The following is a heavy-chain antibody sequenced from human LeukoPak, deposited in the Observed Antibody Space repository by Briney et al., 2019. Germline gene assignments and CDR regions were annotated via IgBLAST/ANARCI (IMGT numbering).Heavy chain of an antibody. J-gene: IGHJ4*02. CDR1: GFTFSSYA. D-gene: IGHD3-22*01. CDR2: ISGSGDST. CDR3: ARVKSSGFQFDY. Sequence: PGGSLRLSCAASGFTFSSYAMSWVRQAPGKGLEWVSAISGSGDSTYYADSVQGRFAISRDNSKNTLYLQMNSLRAEDTAVYYCARVKSSGFQFDYWGQGTLVNVSS. V-gene: IGHV3-23*01.